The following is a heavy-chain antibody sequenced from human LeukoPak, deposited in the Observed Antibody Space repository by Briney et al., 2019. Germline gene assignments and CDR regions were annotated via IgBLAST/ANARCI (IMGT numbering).Heavy chain of an antibody. D-gene: IGHD2-21*01. CDR1: GGSISNYY. V-gene: IGHV4-4*09. Sequence: PSETLSLTCTVSGGSISNYYWSWIRQPPGKGKEWIGYISTSGSTNSNPSLKSRVTMSVDTSQNQFSLNLSSVAAADTAVYYCARLHGGEEQYYFDFWGQGTLVTVSS. CDR2: ISTSGST. CDR3: ARLHGGEEQYYFDF. J-gene: IGHJ4*02.